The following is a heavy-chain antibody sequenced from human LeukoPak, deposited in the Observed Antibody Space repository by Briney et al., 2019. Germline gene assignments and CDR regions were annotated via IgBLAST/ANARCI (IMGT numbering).Heavy chain of an antibody. CDR2: ISYDGSNK. V-gene: IGHV3-30*18. J-gene: IGHJ4*02. D-gene: IGHD3-3*01. CDR3: ANLPGTYESSNY. CDR1: GFTFSSYG. Sequence: GGSLRLSCAASGFTFSSYGMHWVRQAPGKGLEWVAVISYDGSNKYYADSVKGRFTISRDNSKNTLYLQMNSLRAEDTAVYYCANLPGTYESSNYWGQGTLVTVSS.